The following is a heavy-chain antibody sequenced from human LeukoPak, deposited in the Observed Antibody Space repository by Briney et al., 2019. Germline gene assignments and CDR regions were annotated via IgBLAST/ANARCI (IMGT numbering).Heavy chain of an antibody. CDR2: ISYSGST. Sequence: TPSETLSLTCTVSGVSISDYYWSWIRPPPGKGLEWIGYISYSGSTDYNPSLKSRVTMSVDTSKNQFSLKLNSVTPADTAIYYCTRDRRDGYNYVDYWGQGTLVTVSS. D-gene: IGHD5-24*01. J-gene: IGHJ4*02. V-gene: IGHV4-59*01. CDR1: GVSISDYY. CDR3: TRDRRDGYNYVDY.